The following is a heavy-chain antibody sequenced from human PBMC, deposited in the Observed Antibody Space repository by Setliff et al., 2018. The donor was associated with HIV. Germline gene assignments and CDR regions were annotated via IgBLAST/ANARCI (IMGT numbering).Heavy chain of an antibody. J-gene: IGHJ6*03. D-gene: IGHD2-2*01. CDR2: IYTSGST. CDR1: GGSISSGSYF. CDR3: ARVSSTYWYSIPQKYYYHMDV. Sequence: SETLSLPCTVSGGSISSGSYFWTWIRQPSWKGLEWIGRIYTSGSTNYNPSLKSRVTMSVDTSKNQFSLKLSSVPAADTAVYYCARVSSTYWYSIPQKYYYHMDVWGKGTSVTVSS. V-gene: IGHV4-61*02.